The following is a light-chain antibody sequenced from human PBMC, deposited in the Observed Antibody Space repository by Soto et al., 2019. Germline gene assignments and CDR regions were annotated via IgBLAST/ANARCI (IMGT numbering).Light chain of an antibody. V-gene: IGLV2-18*02. Sequence: QSVLTQPPSVSGSPGQSVTISCTGTSSDVGSYNGVSWYQQPPGTAPKLIIYEVSNRPSGVPDRFSGSKSGNTASLTISGLQAEDEADYYCCSYTLSSTFVLGIGTKVPVL. CDR3: CSYTLSSTFV. CDR2: EVS. CDR1: SSDVGSYNG. J-gene: IGLJ1*01.